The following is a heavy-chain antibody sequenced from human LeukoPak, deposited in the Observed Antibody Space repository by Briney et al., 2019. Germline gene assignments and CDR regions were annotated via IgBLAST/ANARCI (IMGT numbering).Heavy chain of an antibody. CDR3: ASAATYSVDY. CDR1: GGSVSSSFYY. V-gene: IGHV4-39*01. D-gene: IGHD2-15*01. J-gene: IGHJ4*02. Sequence: PSETLSLTCTVSGGSVSSSFYYWGRIRQPPGKGLEWIGSLYYSGSTHYNPSLKSRVTMSVDTSKNQFSLKLSSVTAADTAVYFCASAATYSVDYWGQGTLVTVSS. CDR2: LYYSGST.